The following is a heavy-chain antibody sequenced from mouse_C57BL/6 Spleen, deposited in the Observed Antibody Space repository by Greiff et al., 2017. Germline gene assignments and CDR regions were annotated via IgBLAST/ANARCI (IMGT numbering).Heavy chain of an antibody. D-gene: IGHD2-10*02. Sequence: VKLQQPGAELVKPGASVKLSCKASGYTFTSYWMQWVKQRPGQGLEWIGEIDPSDSYTNYNQKFKGKATLTVDTSSSTAYMQLSSLTSEDSAVYYCARNSIPFAYWGQGTLVTVSA. CDR3: ARNSIPFAY. V-gene: IGHV1-50*01. CDR1: GYTFTSYW. J-gene: IGHJ3*01. CDR2: IDPSDSYT.